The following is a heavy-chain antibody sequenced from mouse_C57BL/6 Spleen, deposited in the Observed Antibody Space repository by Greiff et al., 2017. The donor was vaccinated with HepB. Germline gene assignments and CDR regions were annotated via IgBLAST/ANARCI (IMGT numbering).Heavy chain of an antibody. CDR3: ARATTVAYFDY. V-gene: IGHV1-59*01. CDR1: GYTFTSYW. Sequence: QVHVKQSGAELVRPGTSVKLSCKASGYTFTSYWMHWVKQRPGQGLEWIGVIDPSDSYTNYNQKFKGKATLTVDTSSSTAYMQLSSLTSEDSAVYYCARATTVAYFDYWGQGTTLTVSS. CDR2: IDPSDSYT. J-gene: IGHJ2*01. D-gene: IGHD1-1*01.